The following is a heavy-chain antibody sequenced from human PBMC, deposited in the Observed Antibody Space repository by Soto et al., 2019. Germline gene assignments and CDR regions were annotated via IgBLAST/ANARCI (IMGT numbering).Heavy chain of an antibody. CDR1: GVSISSDSYY. V-gene: IGHV4-31*03. CDR2: IYNSGST. D-gene: IGHD4-4*01. J-gene: IGHJ3*02. CDR3: ARGGYRDGFDI. Sequence: QVQLQESGPGLVKPSQTLSLTCTVSGVSISSDSYYWNWIRQHPGKGLEWIGYIYNSGSTYYNPSLKSRVTISVDTSKNQFSLKLTSVTAADTAVYYCARGGYRDGFDIWGQGTMVTVSS.